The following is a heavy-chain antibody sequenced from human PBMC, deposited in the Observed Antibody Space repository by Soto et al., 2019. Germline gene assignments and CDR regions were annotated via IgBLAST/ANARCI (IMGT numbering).Heavy chain of an antibody. Sequence: EVQLVESGGGLVQPGGSLRLSCAASGFTFSTYWMTWVRQSPGKGLEWVANIKQDGSEKYYVDSVKGRFTISRDNAKNSLYLQMTSLRAEDTAVYYCAGGMWANLWDNWGQGTLVTVSS. D-gene: IGHD2-21*01. CDR1: GFTFSTYW. V-gene: IGHV3-7*04. CDR2: IKQDGSEK. J-gene: IGHJ4*02. CDR3: AGGMWANLWDN.